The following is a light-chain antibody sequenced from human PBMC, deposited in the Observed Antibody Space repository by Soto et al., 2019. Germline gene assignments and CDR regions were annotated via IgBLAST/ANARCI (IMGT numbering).Light chain of an antibody. CDR3: GTWDSSVSAWV. CDR2: DNN. Sequence: QSVLTQPPSVSAAPGQKVTISCSGSSSNIGNNYVSWYQQLPGTAPTLLIYDNNKRPSGIPDRFSGSRSGTSATLGITGLQTGDEADYYCGTWDSSVSAWVFGGGTQLTVL. V-gene: IGLV1-51*01. CDR1: SSNIGNNY. J-gene: IGLJ3*02.